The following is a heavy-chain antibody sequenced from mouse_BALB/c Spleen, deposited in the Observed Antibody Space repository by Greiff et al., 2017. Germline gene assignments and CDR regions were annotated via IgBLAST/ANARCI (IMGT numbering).Heavy chain of an antibody. D-gene: IGHD2-1*01. CDR2: ISSGSSTI. V-gene: IGHV5-17*02. CDR3: ARGDGNYDYYAMDY. Sequence: EVQVVESGGGLVQPGGSRKLSCAASGFTFSSFGMHWVRQAPEKGLEWVAYISSGSSTIYYADTVKGRFTISRDNPKNTLFLQMTSLRSEATAMYYCARGDGNYDYYAMDYWGQGTSVTVSS. J-gene: IGHJ4*01. CDR1: GFTFSSFG.